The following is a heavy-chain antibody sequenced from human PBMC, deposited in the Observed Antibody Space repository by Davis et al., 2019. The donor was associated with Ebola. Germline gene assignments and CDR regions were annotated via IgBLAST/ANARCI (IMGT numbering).Heavy chain of an antibody. D-gene: IGHD2-15*01. V-gene: IGHV3-23*01. CDR2: ISGSGGST. CDR1: GFTFSSYA. Sequence: GESLKIPCAASGFTFSSYAMRRVRQAPGQGLEWVPAISGSGGSTYYADSVKGRFTISRDNSKNTLYLQMNSLRAEDTAVYYCAKVDCRGGSCYGFDYWGQGTLVTVSS. CDR3: AKVDCRGGSCYGFDY. J-gene: IGHJ4*02.